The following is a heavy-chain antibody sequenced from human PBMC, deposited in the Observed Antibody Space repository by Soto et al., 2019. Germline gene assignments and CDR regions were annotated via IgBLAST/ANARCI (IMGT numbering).Heavy chain of an antibody. D-gene: IGHD6-19*01. V-gene: IGHV3-21*01. CDR3: ARASSSCLDY. CDR1: GFTFSSYS. J-gene: IGHJ4*02. CDR2: ISSSSSYT. Sequence: EVQLVESGGGLVKPGGSLRLSCAASGFTFSSYSMNWVRQAPGKGLEWVSSISSSSSYTNYADSVKGRFTISRDNAKNSLYLQMNSLRAEDTAVYYGARASSSCLDYWGQGSLVTVSS.